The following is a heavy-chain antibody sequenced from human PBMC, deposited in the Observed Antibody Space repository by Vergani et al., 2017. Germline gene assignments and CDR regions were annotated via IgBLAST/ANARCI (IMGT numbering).Heavy chain of an antibody. CDR2: INIGGRT. D-gene: IGHD4-17*01. V-gene: IGHV3-66*02. Sequence: LVESGGGLVQPGGSLRLSCAASSFSVSSHYMTWVRQAPGKGLEWVSTINIGGRTSYADSVKGRLTLTRDDSKNPLHLQMNSLRPEDTAVYYCARGMTTETTDLDGFDIWGQGTMVSVSS. J-gene: IGHJ3*02. CDR3: ARGMTTETTDLDGFDI. CDR1: SFSVSSHY.